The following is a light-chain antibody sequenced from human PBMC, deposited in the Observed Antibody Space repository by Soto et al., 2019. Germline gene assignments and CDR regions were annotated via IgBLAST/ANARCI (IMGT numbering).Light chain of an antibody. CDR3: QQSHSTPYA. CDR1: QSISRN. CDR2: AAR. Sequence: DIQLTQSPSSLSPSVGDRITLSCRASQSISRNLNWYQQMPGKAPSLLIYAARDLQSGVPGRFSGSGSGTEFNLTISSLQPEDLATYYCQQSHSTPYAFGQGTKLEI. J-gene: IGKJ2*01. V-gene: IGKV1-39*01.